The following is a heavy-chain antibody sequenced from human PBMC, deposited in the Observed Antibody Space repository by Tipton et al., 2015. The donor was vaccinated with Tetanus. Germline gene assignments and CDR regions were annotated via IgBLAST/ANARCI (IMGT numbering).Heavy chain of an antibody. CDR3: ARQKRGYSYGAFDY. J-gene: IGHJ4*02. Sequence: LRLSCAVYGGSFSGYYWSWIRQPPGKGLEWIGEINHSGSTNYNPSLKSRVTISVDTSKNQFSLKLSSVTAADTAVYYCARQKRGYSYGAFDYWGQGTLVTVSS. V-gene: IGHV4-34*01. CDR1: GGSFSGYY. CDR2: INHSGST. D-gene: IGHD5-18*01.